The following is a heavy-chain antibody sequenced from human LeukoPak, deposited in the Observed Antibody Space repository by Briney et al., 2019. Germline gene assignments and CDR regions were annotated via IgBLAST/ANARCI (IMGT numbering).Heavy chain of an antibody. CDR1: GFSFDSYN. Sequence: GGSLRLSCEGSGFSFDSYNLYWVRQAPGKGLEWVSYISSRSTTIYYADSVKGRFITSRDSAKKSPYLQMNRLRAEDTAVYFCARGGPNYFFDFWGQGTLVTVSS. D-gene: IGHD3-16*01. J-gene: IGHJ4*02. CDR2: ISSRSTTI. V-gene: IGHV3-48*01. CDR3: ARGGPNYFFDF.